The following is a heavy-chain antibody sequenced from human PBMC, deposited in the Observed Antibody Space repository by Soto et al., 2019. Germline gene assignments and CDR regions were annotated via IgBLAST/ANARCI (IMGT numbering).Heavy chain of an antibody. CDR1: GFKISSSS. Sequence: ESGGGLVPPGGSLRLSCAAFGFKISSSSMNWVRQAPGRGLEWVAYISDSGRNTLYADSVKGRFTVSRDTAKNSLSLQMSGLRDEDRAVYYCASYYYDRSGYDGMDVWGQGTTVTVSS. CDR3: ASYYYDRSGYDGMDV. CDR2: ISDSGRNT. J-gene: IGHJ6*02. V-gene: IGHV3-48*02. D-gene: IGHD3-22*01.